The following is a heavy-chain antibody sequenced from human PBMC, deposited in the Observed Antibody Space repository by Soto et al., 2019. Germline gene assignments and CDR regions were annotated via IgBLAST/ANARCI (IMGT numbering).Heavy chain of an antibody. D-gene: IGHD6-13*01. J-gene: IGHJ5*02. V-gene: IGHV1-18*01. CDR1: GYTFTSYG. Sequence: ASVKVSCKASGYTFTSYGISLVRQAPGQGLEWMGWISAYNGNTNYAQKLQGRVTMTTDTSTSTAYMELRSLRSDDTAVYYCARMLSYRSSSWYWFDPWGQGTLVTVSS. CDR3: ARMLSYRSSSWYWFDP. CDR2: ISAYNGNT.